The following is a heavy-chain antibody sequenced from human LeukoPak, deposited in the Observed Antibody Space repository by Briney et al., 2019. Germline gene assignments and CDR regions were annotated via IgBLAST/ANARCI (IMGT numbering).Heavy chain of an antibody. CDR1: GFTFSTYW. J-gene: IGHJ4*02. Sequence: PGGSLRLSCAASGFTFSTYWMHWVRQVPGKGLVWVSRISSDGISTAYAESVKGRFTLSRDNAKNTLYLQMNSLRADDTAVYYCARSREPGRDGDYWGQGTLVTVSS. V-gene: IGHV3-74*01. CDR3: ARSREPGRDGDY. CDR2: ISSDGIST. D-gene: IGHD5-24*01.